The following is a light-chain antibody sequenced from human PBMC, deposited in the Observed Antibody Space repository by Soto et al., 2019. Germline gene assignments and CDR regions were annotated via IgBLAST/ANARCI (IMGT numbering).Light chain of an antibody. Sequence: IVLTQSPGTLALSPGERVTLSCRASQSVSGSYLAWYQQKPGQAPRLLIYGASIRATGMPDRFSGSGSGTDFSVTISSLEPEDFSVYYWHQYGSSPYTFGQGTKVEIK. CDR1: QSVSGSY. J-gene: IGKJ2*01. CDR3: HQYGSSPYT. V-gene: IGKV3-20*01. CDR2: GAS.